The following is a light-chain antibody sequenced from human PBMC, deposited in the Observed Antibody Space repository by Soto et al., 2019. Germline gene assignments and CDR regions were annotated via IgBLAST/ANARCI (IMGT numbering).Light chain of an antibody. Sequence: QSALTQPASVSGSPGQSITISCTGTLSDVGGYNFVSWYQQHPGKAPKLRIYEVSNRPSGVSNRFSGSKSGNTASLTISGLQAEDEADYYCSSYTSSSTRVFGGGTQLTVL. CDR2: EVS. CDR1: LSDVGGYNF. CDR3: SSYTSSSTRV. V-gene: IGLV2-14*01. J-gene: IGLJ2*01.